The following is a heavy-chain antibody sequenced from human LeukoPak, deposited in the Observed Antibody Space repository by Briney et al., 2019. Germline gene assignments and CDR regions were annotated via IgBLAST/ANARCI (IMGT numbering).Heavy chain of an antibody. D-gene: IGHD3-3*01. CDR2: IKSKTDGGTT. Sequence: GGSLRLSCAASGFTFSNAWMSWVRQAPGKGLEWVGRIKSKTDGGTTDYAAPVKGRFTISRDDSKNTLYLQMNSLKTEDTAVYYCTTGFENDFPAPDYWGQGTLVTVSS. V-gene: IGHV3-15*01. J-gene: IGHJ4*02. CDR1: GFTFSNAW. CDR3: TTGFENDFPAPDY.